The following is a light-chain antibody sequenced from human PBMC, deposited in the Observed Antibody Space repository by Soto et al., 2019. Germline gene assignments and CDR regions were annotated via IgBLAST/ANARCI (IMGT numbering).Light chain of an antibody. CDR3: QQYNSWPPLT. CDR2: GAS. Sequence: EIVMTQSPATLSVSPGERATLSCRASQSVSGNLAWYQQKPGQAPRLLIYGASTSATGIPARFNGSGSGTEFTLTISSLQSEDFAVYYCQQYNSWPPLTFGGVTKVEIK. CDR1: QSVSGN. J-gene: IGKJ4*01. V-gene: IGKV3-15*01.